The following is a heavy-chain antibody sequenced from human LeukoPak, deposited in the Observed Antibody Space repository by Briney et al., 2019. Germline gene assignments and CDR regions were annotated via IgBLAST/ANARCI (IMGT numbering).Heavy chain of an antibody. D-gene: IGHD2-2*02. J-gene: IGHJ3*02. CDR3: AKLAPELDIVVVPAAIRGAFDI. V-gene: IGHV3-30*18. CDR2: ISYDGSNK. Sequence: PGGSLRLSCAASGFTFSSYGMHWVRQAPGKGLEWVAVISYDGSNKYYADSVKGRFTISRDSSKNTLYLQMNSLRAEDTAVYYCAKLAPELDIVVVPAAIRGAFDIWGQGTMVTVSS. CDR1: GFTFSSYG.